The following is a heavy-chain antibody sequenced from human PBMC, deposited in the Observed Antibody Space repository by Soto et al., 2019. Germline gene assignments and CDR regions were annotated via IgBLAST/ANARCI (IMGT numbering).Heavy chain of an antibody. CDR3: VKQDEYSYAFDI. CDR2: ISGSGDTT. CDR1: GFTFSNYA. J-gene: IGHJ3*02. D-gene: IGHD5-18*01. Sequence: GGSLRLSCAASGFTFSNYAMSWVRQAPGKGLEWVSSISGSGDTTYYADSVRGRFIISRDNSKNTLFLQMNSLRADDTAVYYCVKQDEYSYAFDIWGQGTMVTVSS. V-gene: IGHV3-23*01.